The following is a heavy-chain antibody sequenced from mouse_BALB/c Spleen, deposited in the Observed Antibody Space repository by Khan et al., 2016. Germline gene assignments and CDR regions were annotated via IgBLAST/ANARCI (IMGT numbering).Heavy chain of an antibody. J-gene: IGHJ3*01. CDR2: ILPGTDTT. V-gene: IGHV1-9*01. Sequence: VQLQESGAELMKPGASVKISCKATGYTFNSCWIEWVKQRPGHGLAWIGEILPGTDTTDYNEKFKDRAAFTADTSSNTAYMQLSSLTSEDSAVYYCAREERGSLVVYWGQGTLVTVSA. CDR1: GYTFNSCW. CDR3: AREERGSLVVY.